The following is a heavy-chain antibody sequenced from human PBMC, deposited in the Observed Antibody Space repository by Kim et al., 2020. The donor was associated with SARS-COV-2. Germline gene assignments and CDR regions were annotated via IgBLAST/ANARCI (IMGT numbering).Heavy chain of an antibody. D-gene: IGHD4-17*01. V-gene: IGHV4-59*01. J-gene: IGHJ5*02. CDR3: ARSHDYGDFRWFDP. CDR2: IFYSGST. CDR1: GGSISTYY. Sequence: SETLCLTCTVSGGSISTYYWSWLRQPPGKGLEWIGFIFYSGSTNSNPSLKSRVTISVDTSKNQFSLKLSSVTAADTAMYYCARSHDYGDFRWFDPWGQGTLVTVSS.